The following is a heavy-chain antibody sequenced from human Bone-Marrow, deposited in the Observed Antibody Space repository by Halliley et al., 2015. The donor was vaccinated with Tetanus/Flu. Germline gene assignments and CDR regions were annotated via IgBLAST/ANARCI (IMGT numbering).Heavy chain of an antibody. CDR3: ARDRLGGEQQLDYYYYYYGMDV. D-gene: IGHD3-16*01. CDR2: TNK. Sequence: TNKSYADSVKGRFTISRDNSKNPFYLQRNSLRPEDTAVYSCARDRLGGEQQLDYYYYYYGMDVWGQGTTVTVSS. J-gene: IGHJ6*02. V-gene: IGHV3-30-3*01.